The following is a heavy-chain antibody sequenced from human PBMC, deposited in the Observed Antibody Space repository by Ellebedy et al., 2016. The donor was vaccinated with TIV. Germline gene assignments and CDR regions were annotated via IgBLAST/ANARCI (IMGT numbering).Heavy chain of an antibody. V-gene: IGHV4-39*01. Sequence: SETLSLXXTVSGGSISSSSYYWGWIRQPPGKGLEWIGSIYYSGSTYYNPSLKSRVTISVDTPKNQFSLKLSSVTAADTAVYYCARGARYYYYMDVWGKGTTVTVSS. J-gene: IGHJ6*03. CDR1: GGSISSSSYY. CDR2: IYYSGST. CDR3: ARGARYYYYMDV.